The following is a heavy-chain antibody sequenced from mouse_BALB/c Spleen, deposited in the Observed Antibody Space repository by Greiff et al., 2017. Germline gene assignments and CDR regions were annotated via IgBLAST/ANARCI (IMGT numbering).Heavy chain of an antibody. CDR3: ARFYGYDEVYYFDY. CDR1: GFTFSSYT. V-gene: IGHV5-12-2*01. CDR2: ISNGGGST. D-gene: IGHD2-2*01. J-gene: IGHJ2*01. Sequence: EVMLVESGGGLVQPGGSLKLSCAASGFTFSSYTMSWVRQTPEKRLEWVAYISNGGGSTYYPDTVKGRFTISRDNAKNTLYLQMSSLKSEDTAMYYCARFYGYDEVYYFDYWGQGTTLTVSS.